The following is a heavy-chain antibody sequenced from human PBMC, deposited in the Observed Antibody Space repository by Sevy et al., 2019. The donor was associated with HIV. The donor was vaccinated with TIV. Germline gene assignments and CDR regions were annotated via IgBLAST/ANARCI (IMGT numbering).Heavy chain of an antibody. CDR2: ISGSGTRT. V-gene: IGHV3-23*01. J-gene: IGHJ4*02. CDR1: GFSFDSYG. Sequence: GGSLRLSCAVSGFSFDSYGMTWVRQAPGKGLEWVSAISGSGTRTYYADSVKGRFIISRDNSKNTLDLQMNSLRAEDTAIYYCARGYCSSTSCYKLFDYWGQGTLVTVSS. D-gene: IGHD2-2*02. CDR3: ARGYCSSTSCYKLFDY.